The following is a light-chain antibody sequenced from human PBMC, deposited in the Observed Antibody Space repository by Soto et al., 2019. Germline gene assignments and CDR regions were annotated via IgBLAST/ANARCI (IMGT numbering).Light chain of an antibody. J-gene: IGLJ1*01. CDR3: NYFTTSNTFV. CDR1: SNDVGHFNY. CDR2: DVS. V-gene: IGLV2-14*03. Sequence: QSVLAQPASVSGSPGQSITISCTGTSNDVGHFNYVSWFQQHPGKALKLLIFDVSNWPSGVSDRFSGSKSGNTASLTISGLQPEDEADYYCNYFTTSNTFVFGSGXKVT.